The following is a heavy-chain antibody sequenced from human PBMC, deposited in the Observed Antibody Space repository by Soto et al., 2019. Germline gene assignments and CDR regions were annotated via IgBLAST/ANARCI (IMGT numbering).Heavy chain of an antibody. CDR1: VDSVSSNSAA. D-gene: IGHD3-22*01. CDR3: ARSGHGGYIDY. V-gene: IGHV6-1*01. Sequence: SQTLSLTCVISVDSVSSNSAAWNLISQSPSRGLEWLGRTYYRSKWYNHYAVSVKSRITVNPDTSKNQFSLQLNSVTPEDTAVYYCARSGHGGYIDYWGQGSLVTVSS. J-gene: IGHJ4*02. CDR2: TYYRSKWYN.